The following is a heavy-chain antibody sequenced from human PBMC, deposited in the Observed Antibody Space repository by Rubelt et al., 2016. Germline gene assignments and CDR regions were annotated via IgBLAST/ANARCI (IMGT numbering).Heavy chain of an antibody. CDR1: GSSFSPSW. D-gene: IGHD4/OR15-4a*01. J-gene: IGHJ4*02. CDR2: INSDGCSQ. V-gene: IGHV3-74*01. Sequence: EVQLVESGGGLVQPGGSLRLSCAASGSSFSPSWMHWVSPVPGKGLVWLSRINSDGCSQNYAGSGKRRFTNCKDNGKNMEIRQKNSLMVDDAAVDYCARGWYGAIDWWGQGTLVTVSP. CDR3: ARGWYGAIDW.